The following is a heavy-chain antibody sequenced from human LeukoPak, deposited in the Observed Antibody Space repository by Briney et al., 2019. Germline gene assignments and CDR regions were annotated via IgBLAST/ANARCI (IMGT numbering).Heavy chain of an antibody. D-gene: IGHD2-2*02. V-gene: IGHV4-31*03. Sequence: SETLSLTCTVSGGSISSGGYYWGWIRQHPGKGLEWIGYIYYSGSTYYNPSLKSRVTISVDTSKNQFSLKLSSVTAADTAVYYCARDQMGSRPAAIGGLFDYWGQGTLVTVSS. J-gene: IGHJ4*02. CDR2: IYYSGST. CDR3: ARDQMGSRPAAIGGLFDY. CDR1: GGSISSGGYY.